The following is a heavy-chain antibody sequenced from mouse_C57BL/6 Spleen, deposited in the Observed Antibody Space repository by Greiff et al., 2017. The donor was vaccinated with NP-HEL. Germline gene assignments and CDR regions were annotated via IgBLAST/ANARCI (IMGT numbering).Heavy chain of an antibody. Sequence: QVQLQQPGAELVRPGSSVKLSCKASGYTFTSYWMHWVRQRPIQGLEWIGNIDPADSETYYNQKVKDKATFTVDKSTSTAYMQLSSLTSEDSAVYYCARLGYGEAWFAYWGPGTLVAVSA. CDR2: IDPADSET. CDR3: ARLGYGEAWFAY. D-gene: IGHD2-13*01. CDR1: GYTFTSYW. V-gene: IGHV1-52*01. J-gene: IGHJ3*01.